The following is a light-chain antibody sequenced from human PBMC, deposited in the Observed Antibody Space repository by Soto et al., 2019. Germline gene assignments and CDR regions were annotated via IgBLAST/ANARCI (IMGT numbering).Light chain of an antibody. Sequence: QSVLTQPASVSGSPGQSITISCTGTSSDVGNYNLVSWYQQHPGKAPKLMIYEVNKWPSGVSNRFSGSKSGNTASLTISGLQAEDEADYYCCSYAGSSTYVFGTGTKLTVL. J-gene: IGLJ1*01. CDR2: EVN. V-gene: IGLV2-23*02. CDR3: CSYAGSSTYV. CDR1: SSDVGNYNL.